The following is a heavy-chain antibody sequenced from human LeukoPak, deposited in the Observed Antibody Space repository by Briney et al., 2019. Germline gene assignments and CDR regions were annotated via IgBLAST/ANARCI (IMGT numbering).Heavy chain of an antibody. J-gene: IGHJ6*04. CDR1: GFTFSSYG. V-gene: IGHV3-30*18. CDR3: AKDTSSGPLYYGMDV. Sequence: GGSLRLSCAASGFTFSSYGMHWVRQAPGKGLEWVAVISYDGSNKYYADSVKGRFTISRDNSKNTLYLQMNSLRAEDTAVYYCAKDTSSGPLYYGMDVWGKGTTVTVSS. D-gene: IGHD6-19*01. CDR2: ISYDGSNK.